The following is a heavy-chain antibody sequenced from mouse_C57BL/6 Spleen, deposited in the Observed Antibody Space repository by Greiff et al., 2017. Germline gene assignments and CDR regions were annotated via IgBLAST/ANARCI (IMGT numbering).Heavy chain of an antibody. CDR2: INPNNGGT. CDR3: ARSGNGYFDV. D-gene: IGHD2-1*01. V-gene: IGHV1-26*01. CDR1: GYTFTDYY. J-gene: IGHJ1*03. Sequence: EVQLQQSGPELVKPGASVKISCKASGYTFTDYYMNWVKQSHGKSLEWIGDINPNNGGTSYNQKFKGKATLTVDKSSSTAYMELRSLTSADSAVYYCARSGNGYFDVWGTGTTVTVSS.